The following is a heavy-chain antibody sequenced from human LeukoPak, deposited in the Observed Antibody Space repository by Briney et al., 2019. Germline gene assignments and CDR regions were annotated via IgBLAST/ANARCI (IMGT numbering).Heavy chain of an antibody. V-gene: IGHV3-11*01. CDR2: ISSSGSTI. CDR1: GFTFSDYY. J-gene: IGHJ4*02. D-gene: IGHD3-3*01. CDR3: TREWAVEFILSGYYTLEY. Sequence: PGGSLRLSCAASGFTFSDYYMSWIRQAPGKGLEWVSYISSSGSTIYYADSVKGRFTSSRDNAKSSPYLQMNSLRAEDTAVYYCTREWAVEFILSGYYTLEYWGQGTQVTVSS.